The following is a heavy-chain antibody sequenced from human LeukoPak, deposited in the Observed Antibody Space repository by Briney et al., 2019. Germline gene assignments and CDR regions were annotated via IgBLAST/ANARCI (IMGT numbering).Heavy chain of an antibody. CDR2: IKQDGSEK. Sequence: GGSLRLSCAASGFTFSSYWTSWVRQAPGKGLEWVANIKQDGSEKYYVDSVKGRFTISRDNAKNSLYLQMNSLRAEDTAVYYCAREAYGDNAIEYFQHWGQGTLVTVSS. CDR3: AREAYGDNAIEYFQH. D-gene: IGHD4-17*01. V-gene: IGHV3-7*01. CDR1: GFTFSSYW. J-gene: IGHJ1*01.